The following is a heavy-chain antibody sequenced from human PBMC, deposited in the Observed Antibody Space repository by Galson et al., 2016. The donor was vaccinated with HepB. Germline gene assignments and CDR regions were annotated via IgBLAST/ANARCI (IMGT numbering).Heavy chain of an antibody. CDR2: IKQDGSEK. D-gene: IGHD1-14*01. J-gene: IGHJ3*02. Sequence: SLRLSCAASGFTFSTYWMSWVRQAPGKGLEWVANIKQDGSEKYYADSVKGRFTVSRDNARNTLYLQISSLRVEDTAVYYCVRKSTTGSGNSFEMWGQGTMVTVSS. V-gene: IGHV3-7*01. CDR3: VRKSTTGSGNSFEM. CDR1: GFTFSTYW.